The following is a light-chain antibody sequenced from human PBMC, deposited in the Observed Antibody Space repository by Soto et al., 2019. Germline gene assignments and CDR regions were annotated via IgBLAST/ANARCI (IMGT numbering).Light chain of an antibody. Sequence: SYELTQPPSVSVSPGQTANITCSGDKLGDKYACWYPQRPGQSPVLVIYQHSKRPSGIPERFSGSNSGNTATLTISGTQAMDEADYYCQAWDSSTANVVFGGGTKLTVL. J-gene: IGLJ2*01. V-gene: IGLV3-1*01. CDR1: KLGDKY. CDR2: QHS. CDR3: QAWDSSTANVV.